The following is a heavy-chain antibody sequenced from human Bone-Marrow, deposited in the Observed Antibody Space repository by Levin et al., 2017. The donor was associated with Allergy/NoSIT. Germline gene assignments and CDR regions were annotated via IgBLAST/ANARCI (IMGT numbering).Heavy chain of an antibody. Sequence: GGSLRLSCSASGFTFSSYAMHWVRQAPGKGLEYVSAISSNGGSTYYADSVKGRFTISRDNSKNTLYLQMSSLRAEDTAVYYCVPLWFGELPYYYYYGMDVWGQGTTVTVSS. CDR1: GFTFSSYA. V-gene: IGHV3-64D*06. D-gene: IGHD3-10*01. CDR2: ISSNGGST. J-gene: IGHJ6*02. CDR3: VPLWFGELPYYYYYGMDV.